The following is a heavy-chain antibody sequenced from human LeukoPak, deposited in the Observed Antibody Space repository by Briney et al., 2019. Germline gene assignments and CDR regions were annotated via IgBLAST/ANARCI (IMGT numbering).Heavy chain of an antibody. J-gene: IGHJ4*02. Sequence: GGSLRLSCAASEFTFSSYAMSWVRQAPGKGLEWVSAISGSGGSTYYADSVKGRFTISRDNSKNTLYLQMNSLRAEDTAVYYCAKARWLQSTPADYWGQGTLVTVSS. V-gene: IGHV3-23*01. CDR1: EFTFSSYA. CDR2: ISGSGGST. CDR3: AKARWLQSTPADY. D-gene: IGHD5-24*01.